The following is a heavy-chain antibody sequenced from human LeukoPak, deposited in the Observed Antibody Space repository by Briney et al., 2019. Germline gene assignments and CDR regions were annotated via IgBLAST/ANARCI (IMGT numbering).Heavy chain of an antibody. CDR2: ITIDGSST. CDR1: GFTFSTYN. D-gene: IGHD5-12*01. V-gene: IGHV3-74*01. CDR3: ASGWSGFGVGY. J-gene: IGHJ4*02. Sequence: GGSLRLSCAASGFTFSTYNMNWVRQAPGKGLVWVSRITIDGSSTSYADSVKGRFTISRDNAKNTVYLQMNSLRAEDTAVYYCASGWSGFGVGYWGQGTLVTVSS.